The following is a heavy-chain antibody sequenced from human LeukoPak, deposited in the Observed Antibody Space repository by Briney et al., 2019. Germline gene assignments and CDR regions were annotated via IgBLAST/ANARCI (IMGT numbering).Heavy chain of an antibody. J-gene: IGHJ4*02. Sequence: GGSLRLSCAASGFIFNSHSMNWVRQAPGKGLEWVSSINGNGGSTAYADSVKGRFTISRDNVKNSLYLQMNSLRAEDTAFYYCVRHDFWSGFKGGDYWGQGTLVTVSS. D-gene: IGHD3-3*01. CDR3: VRHDFWSGFKGGDY. V-gene: IGHV3-20*04. CDR1: GFIFNSHS. CDR2: INGNGGST.